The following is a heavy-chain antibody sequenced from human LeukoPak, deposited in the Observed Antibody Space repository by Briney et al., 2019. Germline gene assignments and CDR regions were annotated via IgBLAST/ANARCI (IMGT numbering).Heavy chain of an antibody. CDR3: ARHSIRDVAGIDY. CDR1: GGSISSYY. J-gene: IGHJ4*02. CDR2: IYYSGST. V-gene: IGHV4-59*08. Sequence: PSETLSLTCTVSGGSISSYYWSWTRQPPGKGLEWIGYIYYSGSTNYNPSLKSRVTISVDTSKNQFSLKLSSVTAADTAVYYCARHSIRDVAGIDYWGQGTLVTVSS. D-gene: IGHD6-19*01.